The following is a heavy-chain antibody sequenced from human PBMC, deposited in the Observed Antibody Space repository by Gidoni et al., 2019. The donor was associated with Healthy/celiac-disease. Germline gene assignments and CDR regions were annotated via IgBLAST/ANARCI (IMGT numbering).Heavy chain of an antibody. J-gene: IGHJ6*02. CDR3: AKPYLNNRNYLGGMDV. Sequence: EVQLLESGGGLVQPGGSLRLSCAASGFTFSSYAMSWVRQAPGKGLEWVSGITGSGGTTYYADSVKGRFTISRDNSKNTMYLQMNSLRAEDTAVYYCAKPYLNNRNYLGGMDVWGQGTTVIVSS. V-gene: IGHV3-23*01. CDR1: GFTFSSYA. CDR2: ITGSGGTT. D-gene: IGHD1-7*01.